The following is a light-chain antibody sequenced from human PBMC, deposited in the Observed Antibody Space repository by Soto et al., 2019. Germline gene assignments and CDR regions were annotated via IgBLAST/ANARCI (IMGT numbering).Light chain of an antibody. CDR3: AAWDDSLTGPV. Sequence: QSVLTQPPSASGTPGQRVTISCSGSRSDIGSNFVNWYQHLPGTAPKLLIYNSNQRPSGVPDRFSGSKSGTSASLAISGLQSEDEADYYCAAWDDSLTGPVFGTGTKVTVL. J-gene: IGLJ1*01. CDR2: NSN. V-gene: IGLV1-44*01. CDR1: RSDIGSNF.